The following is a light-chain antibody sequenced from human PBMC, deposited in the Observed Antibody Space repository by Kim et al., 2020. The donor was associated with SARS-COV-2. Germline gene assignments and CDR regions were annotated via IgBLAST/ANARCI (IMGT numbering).Light chain of an antibody. CDR2: WAS. V-gene: IGKV4-1*01. CDR1: QSVLYSSNNKNY. CDR3: QQYYSTPLLT. Sequence: DIVMTQSPDSLAVSLGERATINCKSSQSVLYSSNNKNYLAWYQQKPGQPPKLLIYWASTRESGVPDRFSGSGSGTDFTLTISSLQAEDVAVSYCQQYYSTPLLTFGGGTKVELK. J-gene: IGKJ4*01.